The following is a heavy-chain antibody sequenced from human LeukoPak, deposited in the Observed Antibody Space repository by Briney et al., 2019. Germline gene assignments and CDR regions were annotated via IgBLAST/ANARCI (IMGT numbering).Heavy chain of an antibody. CDR3: ARGTVGRTYCGGDCYSPIDY. J-gene: IGHJ4*02. Sequence: SETLSRNCTVSGGSISSGSYYWSWIRQPAGKGLEWIGRMYTSGSTNYNPPLKSRVTISVDTSKNQFSLKLNSVTSADTAVYYCARGTVGRTYCGGDCYSPIDYWGQGSLVTVSS. CDR2: MYTSGST. D-gene: IGHD2-21*01. V-gene: IGHV4-61*02. CDR1: GGSISSGSYY.